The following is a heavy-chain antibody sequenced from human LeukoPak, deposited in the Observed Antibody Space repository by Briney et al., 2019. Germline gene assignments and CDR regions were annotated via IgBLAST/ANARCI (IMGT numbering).Heavy chain of an antibody. J-gene: IGHJ6*02. Sequence: GGSLRLSCAASGFTFSGSAVHWVRQASGKGLEWVGRIRSKANNYATAYATSVKGRFTLSRDDSKNTAYLQMNSLKTEDTAVYYCIRGAASGSYYGFDVWGQGATVTVSS. V-gene: IGHV3-73*01. CDR3: IRGAASGSYYGFDV. CDR1: GFTFSGSA. D-gene: IGHD1-26*01. CDR2: IRSKANNYAT.